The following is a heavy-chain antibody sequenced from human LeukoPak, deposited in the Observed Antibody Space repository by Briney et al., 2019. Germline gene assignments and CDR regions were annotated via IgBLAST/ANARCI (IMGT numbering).Heavy chain of an antibody. CDR3: AKRSAESSGYFDY. Sequence: GGSLRLSCAASGFTFSSYAMSWVRQAPGKGLEWVSAIGGSGSTTYYADSVKGRFTISRDNSKNTLYLQMDSLRAEDTAVYYCAKRSAESSGYFDYWGQGTLVTVSS. J-gene: IGHJ4*02. CDR2: IGGSGSTT. CDR1: GFTFSSYA. V-gene: IGHV3-23*01. D-gene: IGHD6-19*01.